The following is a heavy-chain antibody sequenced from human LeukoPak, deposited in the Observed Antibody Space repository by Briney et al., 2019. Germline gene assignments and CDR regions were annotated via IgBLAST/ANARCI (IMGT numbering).Heavy chain of an antibody. CDR1: GESFSGYY. CDR2: INHSGST. J-gene: IGHJ4*02. CDR3: ARAGYCSGGSCGEGFDY. D-gene: IGHD2-15*01. Sequence: PSETLCLTCAVYGESFSGYYWSWIRQPPGKGLEWIGEINHSGSTNYNPSLKSRVTISVDTSKNQFSLKLSSVTAADTAVYYCARAGYCSGGSCGEGFDYWGQGTLVTVSS. V-gene: IGHV4-34*01.